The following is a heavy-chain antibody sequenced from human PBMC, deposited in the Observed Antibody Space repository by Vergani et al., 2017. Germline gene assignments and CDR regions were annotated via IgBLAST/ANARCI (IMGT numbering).Heavy chain of an antibody. V-gene: IGHV3-21*01. CDR3: ARDYGLRGAYYGMDV. D-gene: IGHD3-10*01. J-gene: IGHJ6*02. CDR2: ISSSSSYI. CDR1: GFTFSSYS. Sequence: EVQLVESGGGLVKPGGSLRLSCAASGFTFSSYSMNWVRQAPGKGLEWVSSISSSSSYIYYADSVKGRFTISRDNAKNSRYLQMNSLRAEDTAVYYCARDYGLRGAYYGMDVWGQGTTVTVSS.